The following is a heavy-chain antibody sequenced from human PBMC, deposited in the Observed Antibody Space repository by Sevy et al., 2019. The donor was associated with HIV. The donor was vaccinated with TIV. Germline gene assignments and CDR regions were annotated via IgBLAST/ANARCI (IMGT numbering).Heavy chain of an antibody. V-gene: IGHV4-30-2*01. Sequence: SETLSLTCAVSAGSISSGGFSWSWIRQPPGKGLEWIGYIYHSGSTYYNPSLKSRVTISVDRSKNQFSLKLSSVTAVDTAVYYCARTIVVVPAAGNWFDPWGQGTLVTVSS. D-gene: IGHD2-2*01. J-gene: IGHJ5*02. CDR1: AGSISSGGFS. CDR2: IYHSGST. CDR3: ARTIVVVPAAGNWFDP.